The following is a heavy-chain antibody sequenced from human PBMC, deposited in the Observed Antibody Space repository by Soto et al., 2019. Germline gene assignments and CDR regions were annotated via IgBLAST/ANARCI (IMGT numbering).Heavy chain of an antibody. D-gene: IGHD3-22*01. Sequence: QVQLVESGGCVVQPGRSLRLSCAASGFTFSSYGMHWVRQAPGKGLEWVAVISYDGRNKYYADSVKGRFTISRDNSKNTLYLQMNSLSAEDTAVYYCAKEFFRFSSGRIGLFDPWGQGTLVTVSS. CDR3: AKEFFRFSSGRIGLFDP. J-gene: IGHJ5*02. V-gene: IGHV3-30*18. CDR2: ISYDGRNK. CDR1: GFTFSSYG.